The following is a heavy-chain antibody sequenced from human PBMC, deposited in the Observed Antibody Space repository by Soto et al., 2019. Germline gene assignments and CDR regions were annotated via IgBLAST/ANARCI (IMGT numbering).Heavy chain of an antibody. CDR1: VHTFPNYH. D-gene: IGHD3-3*01. J-gene: IGHJ6*01. CDR3: AREPLQEYAFWTTSCEKYRMDG. Sequence: PVEVSSWASVHTFPNYHRYCVRQAPGPGLEWLVIINPSGGSTSYAQTFQGRVTMTRDTSTSTVYMELSSLRSEDTAVYYCAREPLQEYAFWTTSCEKYRMDGRGQESTGAFSS. CDR2: INPSGGST. V-gene: IGHV1-46*01.